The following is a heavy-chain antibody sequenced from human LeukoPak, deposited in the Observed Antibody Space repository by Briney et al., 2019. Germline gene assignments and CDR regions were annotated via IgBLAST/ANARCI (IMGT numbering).Heavy chain of an antibody. CDR1: GGSFSGYY. Sequence: SETLSLPCAVYGGSFSGYYWSWIRQPPGRGLEWIGEINHSGSTNYNPSLKSRVTISVDTSKNQFSLKLSSVTAADTAVYYCARGPPHYYWGQGTLVTVSS. J-gene: IGHJ4*02. D-gene: IGHD3-3*02. CDR3: ARGPPHYY. CDR2: INHSGST. V-gene: IGHV4-34*01.